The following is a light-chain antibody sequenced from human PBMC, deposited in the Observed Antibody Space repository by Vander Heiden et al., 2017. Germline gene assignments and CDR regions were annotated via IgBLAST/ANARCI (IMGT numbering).Light chain of an antibody. V-gene: IGLV1-44*01. CDR1: FRKMESNA. Sequence: QSVLTQPPSASGTPWARVTRSGSGSFRKMESNAVNWYQQFPGTAPKRLIYRNNERPSGVPNRFSGSKSGTAASLAIRGLQSDDEADYCCASWDDSLEGVIFGGGTKLTVL. J-gene: IGLJ2*01. CDR2: RNN. CDR3: ASWDDSLEGVI.